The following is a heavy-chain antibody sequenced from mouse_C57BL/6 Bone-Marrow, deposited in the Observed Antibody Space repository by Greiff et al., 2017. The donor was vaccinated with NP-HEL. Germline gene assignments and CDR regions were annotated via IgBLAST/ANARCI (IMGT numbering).Heavy chain of an antibody. J-gene: IGHJ1*03. CDR1: GYTFTGYW. V-gene: IGHV1-7*01. CDR2: INPSSGYT. D-gene: IGHD1-1*01. Sequence: QVQLQQSGAELAKPGASVKLSCKASGYTFTGYWMHWVKQRPGQGLEWIGYINPSSGYTKYNQKFKDKATLTADKSSSAAYMQLSSLTYEDSAVYYCANYYGSSYWYFDVWGTGTTVTVSS. CDR3: ANYYGSSYWYFDV.